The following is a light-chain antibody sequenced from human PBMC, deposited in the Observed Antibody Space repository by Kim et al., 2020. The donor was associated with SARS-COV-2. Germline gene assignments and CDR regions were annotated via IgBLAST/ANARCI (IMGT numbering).Light chain of an antibody. CDR3: QAWDSSTVV. Sequence: LSPVQTATITCSGDTLGDKYACCNQQKPGQSPVLVIFLDTKRPSAIPERFSGANSENTATLTISGTQAMDEADYYCQAWDSSTVVFGGGTQLTVL. V-gene: IGLV3-1*01. CDR2: LDT. CDR1: TLGDKY. J-gene: IGLJ2*01.